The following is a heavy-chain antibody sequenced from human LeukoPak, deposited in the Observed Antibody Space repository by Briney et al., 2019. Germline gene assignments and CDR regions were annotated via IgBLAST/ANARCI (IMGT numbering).Heavy chain of an antibody. Sequence: SETLSLTCTVSGYSISSNYYWGWIRQPPGKGLEWIGSIYHSGSTYYNPSLKSRVTISVDTSKNQFSLKLSSVTAADTAVYYCARKSGRMDTAMVTPDYYFDYWGQGTLVTVSA. J-gene: IGHJ4*02. CDR3: ARKSGRMDTAMVTPDYYFDY. V-gene: IGHV4-38-2*02. CDR2: IYHSGST. CDR1: GYSISSNYY. D-gene: IGHD5-18*01.